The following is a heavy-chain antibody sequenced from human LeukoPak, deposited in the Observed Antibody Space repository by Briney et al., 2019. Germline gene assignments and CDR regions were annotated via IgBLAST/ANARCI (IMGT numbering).Heavy chain of an antibody. V-gene: IGHV3-7*01. CDR1: GFTFSSYW. Sequence: TGGSLRLSCAASGFTFSSYWMSWVRQAPGKGLEWVANIKQGGSEKYYVDSVKGRFTISRDNAKNSLYLQMNSLRAEDTAVYFCARVWYYDILTAYLYYFDFWGQGTLVTVSS. CDR3: ARVWYYDILTAYLYYFDF. J-gene: IGHJ4*02. CDR2: IKQGGSEK. D-gene: IGHD3-9*01.